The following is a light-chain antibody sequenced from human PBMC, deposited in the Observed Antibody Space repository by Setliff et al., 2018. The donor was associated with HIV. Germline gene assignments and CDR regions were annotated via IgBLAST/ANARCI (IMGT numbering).Light chain of an antibody. V-gene: IGLV7-46*01. CDR2: DTS. J-gene: IGLJ2*01. CDR3: LFSSIGARPGV. CDR1: TGDVTSTHY. Sequence: QAVVTQEPSLTVYTGGTVTLTCGPSTGDVTSTHYPYWLQQKPGQAPRTLIYDTSNKHSWTPARFSGSLLGGKAALTLSGAQPDDEADYYCLFSSIGARPGVFGGGTKVTVL.